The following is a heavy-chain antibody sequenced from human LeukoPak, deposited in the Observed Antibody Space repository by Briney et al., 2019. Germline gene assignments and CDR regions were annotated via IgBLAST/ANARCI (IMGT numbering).Heavy chain of an antibody. D-gene: IGHD3/OR15-3a*01. J-gene: IGHJ4*02. Sequence: PGGSLRLSCAASGFTFNNYAMSWVRQAPGKGLEWVSSISSSGDSTYYTDSDSVKGRFTISRDNLKSTLYLQINSLRVEDTALYYCSKGGPRIDSWGQGTLITVSS. V-gene: IGHV3-23*01. CDR3: SKGGPRIDS. CDR2: ISSSGDST. CDR1: GFTFNNYA.